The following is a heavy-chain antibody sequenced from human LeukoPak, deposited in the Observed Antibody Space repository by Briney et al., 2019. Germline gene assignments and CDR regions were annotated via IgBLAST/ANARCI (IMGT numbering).Heavy chain of an antibody. J-gene: IGHJ4*02. CDR2: ISSSSSYI. CDR3: ARDRYYGSGSYYPDY. D-gene: IGHD3-10*01. V-gene: IGHV3-21*04. CDR1: GFTFSSYS. Sequence: PGGSLRLSCAASGFTFSSYSMNWVRQAPGKGLEWVSSISSSSSYIYYADSVKGRFTISRDNAKNSLYLQMNSLRAEDTAVYYCARDRYYGSGSYYPDYWGQGTLVTVSS.